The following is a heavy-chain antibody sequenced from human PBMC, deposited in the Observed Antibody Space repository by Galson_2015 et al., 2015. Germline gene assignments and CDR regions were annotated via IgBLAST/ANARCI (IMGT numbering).Heavy chain of an antibody. J-gene: IGHJ6*02. CDR3: ARDRTEIVVVLAAKLYYYYGMDV. D-gene: IGHD2-15*01. V-gene: IGHV6-1*01. Sequence: CAISGDSVSSHSAAWNWIRQSPSRGLEWLGRTYYRSKWYNDYAVSVKSRITINPDTSKNQFSLQLNSVTPEDTAVYYCARDRTEIVVVLAAKLYYYYGMDVWGQGAMVTVSS. CDR1: GDSVSSHSAA. CDR2: TYYRSKWYN.